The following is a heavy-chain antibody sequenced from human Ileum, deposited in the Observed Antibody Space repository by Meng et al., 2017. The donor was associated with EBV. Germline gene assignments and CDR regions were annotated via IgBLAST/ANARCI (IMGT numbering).Heavy chain of an antibody. D-gene: IGHD5-12*01. CDR2: VTPVLTSK. J-gene: IGHJ4*02. V-gene: IGHV1-69*01. CDR1: GGNFNTFV. Sequence: VEVGQAGADVMKPGPSLKISCRASGGNFNTFVFSWVRLAPGKGLEWMGGVTPVLTSKLYAKHFKDRVTITADESTNTAFMQLKNLQSDDTAIYYCATDVGMVADHWGPGTLVTVSS. CDR3: ATDVGMVADH.